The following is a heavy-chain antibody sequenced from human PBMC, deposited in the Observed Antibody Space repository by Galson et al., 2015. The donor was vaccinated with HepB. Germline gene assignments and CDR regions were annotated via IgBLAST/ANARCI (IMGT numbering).Heavy chain of an antibody. Sequence: SLRLSCAASGFTFSSYAMSWVRQAPGKGLEWVSAISGSGGSTYYADSVKGRFTISRDNSKNTLYLQMNSLRAEDTAVYYCAKATESHYYAYGDYWGQGTLVTVSS. CDR1: GFTFSSYA. CDR2: ISGSGGST. V-gene: IGHV3-23*01. J-gene: IGHJ4*02. D-gene: IGHD3-10*01. CDR3: AKATESHYYAYGDY.